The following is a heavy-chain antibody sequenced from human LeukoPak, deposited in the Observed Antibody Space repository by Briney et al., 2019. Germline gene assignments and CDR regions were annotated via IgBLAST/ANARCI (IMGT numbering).Heavy chain of an antibody. CDR2: ISSSSSYI. CDR1: GFTFSSYS. J-gene: IGHJ4*02. D-gene: IGHD3-10*01. CDR3: ARAIAGSSGWYFDY. Sequence: GGSLRLSCAASGFTFSSYSMNWVRHAPGKGLEWVSSISSSSSYIYYADSVKGRFTISRDNAKNSLYLQMNSLRAEDTAVYYCARAIAGSSGWYFDYWGQGTLVTVSS. V-gene: IGHV3-21*01.